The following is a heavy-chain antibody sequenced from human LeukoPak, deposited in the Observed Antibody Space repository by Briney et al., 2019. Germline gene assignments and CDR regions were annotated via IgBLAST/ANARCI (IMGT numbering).Heavy chain of an antibody. CDR1: GYSISSGYY. CDR2: IYHSGST. V-gene: IGHV4-38-2*02. J-gene: IGHJ4*02. Sequence: SETLSLTCTVSGYSISSGYYWGCFRQPPGKGLEWIASIYHSGSTYYNPSLKSRVTISVDTSKNQFSLKLSSVTPEDTAVYYCARDTHNWSEGYYFDYWGQGTLVTVSS. D-gene: IGHD1-1*01. CDR3: ARDTHNWSEGYYFDY.